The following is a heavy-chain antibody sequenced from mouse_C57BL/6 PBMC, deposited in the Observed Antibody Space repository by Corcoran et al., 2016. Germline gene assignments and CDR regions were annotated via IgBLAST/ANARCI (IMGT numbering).Heavy chain of an antibody. Sequence: EVQLQQSGPVLVKPGASVKMSCKASGYTFTDYYMNWVKQSHGKSLEWIGVINPYNGGTSYNQKFKGKATLTVDKSSSTAYMELNSLTSEDSAVYVCAGYYYGLCCFDYWGQGTTLTVSS. D-gene: IGHD1-1*01. CDR3: AGYYYGLCCFDY. V-gene: IGHV1-19*01. J-gene: IGHJ2*01. CDR1: GYTFTDYY. CDR2: INPYNGGT.